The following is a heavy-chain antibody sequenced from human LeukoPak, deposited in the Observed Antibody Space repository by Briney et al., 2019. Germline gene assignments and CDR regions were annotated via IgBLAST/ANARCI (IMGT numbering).Heavy chain of an antibody. V-gene: IGHV3-23*01. CDR3: AKGSSSGTVDY. J-gene: IGHJ4*02. Sequence: GGPLRLSCAASGFTFSNYAMSWVRQAPGKGLEWVSAISGSGDFTYYADSVKGRFTFSRDNSKYTLYLQMNSLRAEDTAVYYCAKGSSSGTVDYWGQGTLVSVSS. CDR1: GFTFSNYA. D-gene: IGHD3-22*01. CDR2: ISGSGDFT.